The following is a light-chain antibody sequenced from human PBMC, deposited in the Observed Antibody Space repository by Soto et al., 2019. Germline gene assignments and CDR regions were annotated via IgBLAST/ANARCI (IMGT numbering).Light chain of an antibody. V-gene: IGLV2-14*01. CDR3: SSYTSSSTSGYV. J-gene: IGLJ1*01. CDR2: DVS. CDR1: SSDVGGYNY. Sequence: QSVLTQPASVSGSPGQSITISCTGTSSDVGGYNYVSWYQQHPGKAPKLMIYDVSNRPSGFSNRFSGSKSGNTASLTISWLQAEDEADYYCSSYTSSSTSGYVFGTGTKVTVL.